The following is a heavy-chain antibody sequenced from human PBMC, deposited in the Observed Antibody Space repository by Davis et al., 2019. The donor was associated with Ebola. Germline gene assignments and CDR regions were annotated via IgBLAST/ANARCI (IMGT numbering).Heavy chain of an antibody. V-gene: IGHV4-39*07. CDR3: ARAGGQGGGTLRF. D-gene: IGHD2-15*01. J-gene: IGHJ4*02. Sequence: PSETLSLTCSVSGGSIRVSNYYWGWIRRPPGKGLEWVGTINYYGKTDYNPSLKSRVTISLDSSRNQFSLILTSVSAADTAIYYCARAGGQGGGTLRFWGQGTLVTVSS. CDR1: GGSIRVSNYY. CDR2: INYYGKT.